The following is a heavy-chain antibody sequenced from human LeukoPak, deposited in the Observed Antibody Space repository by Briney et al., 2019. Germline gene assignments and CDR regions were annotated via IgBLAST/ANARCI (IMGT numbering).Heavy chain of an antibody. CDR3: GRGAGGSYYLDY. V-gene: IGHV3-74*01. Sequence: GGSLRLSCAASGFTFSSYWMHWVRQAPGKGLVWVSRINFDGSTTNYADSVKGRFTISRDNAKNTLYLQMNSLRAEDTAVYYWGRGAGGSYYLDYWGQGALVTVSS. CDR2: INFDGSTT. D-gene: IGHD1-26*01. J-gene: IGHJ4*02. CDR1: GFTFSSYW.